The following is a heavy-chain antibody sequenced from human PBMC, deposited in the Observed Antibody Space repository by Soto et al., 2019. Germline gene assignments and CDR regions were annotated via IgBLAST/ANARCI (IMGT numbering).Heavy chain of an antibody. CDR1: GDSIKTETW. J-gene: IGHJ5*01. V-gene: IGHV4-4*02. CDR3: AREGPLHWFEP. CDR2: IKHTGDA. Sequence: SETLSLTCAVSGDSIKTETWWSWLRQLPGTGLEWIGEIKHTGDANANPALRSRVSMSVDRTKNQFFLNLRSVSAADTAVYFCAREGPLHWFEPWAQEPRVTVPS.